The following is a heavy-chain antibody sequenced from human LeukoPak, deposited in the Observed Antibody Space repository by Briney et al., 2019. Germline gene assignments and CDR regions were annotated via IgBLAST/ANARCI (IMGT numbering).Heavy chain of an antibody. Sequence: SVKVSCKASGYTFTSYDIDWVRQATGQGLEWMGWMNPNSGNTGYAQKFQGRVTMTRNTSISTAYMELSSLRSEDTAVYYCARAYCSGGSCYSVYWGQGTLVTVSS. CDR1: GYTFTSYD. CDR2: MNPNSGNT. V-gene: IGHV1-8*01. D-gene: IGHD2-15*01. J-gene: IGHJ4*02. CDR3: ARAYCSGGSCYSVY.